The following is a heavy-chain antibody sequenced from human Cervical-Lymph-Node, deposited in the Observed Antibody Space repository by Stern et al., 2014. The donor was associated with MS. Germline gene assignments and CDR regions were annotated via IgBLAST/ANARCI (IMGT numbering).Heavy chain of an antibody. Sequence: QLVQSGAEVKNPGAFVRVSCKTSGYNFNAYYLHWVRQAPGQWLEGMGWINPRTGGTKFAQQFQGRVTMTRDTPITTAYMELTMLRSDDTAVYYCARDRGLGVVVAADLDSWGQGSLVTVPS. V-gene: IGHV1-2*02. D-gene: IGHD2-15*01. CDR2: INPRTGGT. CDR1: GYNFNAYY. J-gene: IGHJ4*02. CDR3: ARDRGLGVVVAADLDS.